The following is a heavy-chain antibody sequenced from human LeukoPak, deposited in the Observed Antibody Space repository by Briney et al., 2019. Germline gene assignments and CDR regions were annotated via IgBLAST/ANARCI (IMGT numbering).Heavy chain of an antibody. J-gene: IGHJ5*02. D-gene: IGHD3-22*01. CDR2: IHYSGST. V-gene: IGHV4-59*01. Sequence: SETLSLTCTVSGGSISSYYWSWIRQPPGKGLEWMGYIHYSGSTNYNPSLKSRVTISLDTSKNQFSLKLTSVTAADTAVYYCARDQYYDSKGWFDPWGQGTLVTVSS. CDR1: GGSISSYY. CDR3: ARDQYYDSKGWFDP.